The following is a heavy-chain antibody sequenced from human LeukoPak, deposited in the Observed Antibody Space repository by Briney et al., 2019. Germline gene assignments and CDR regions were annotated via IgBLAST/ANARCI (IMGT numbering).Heavy chain of an antibody. Sequence: SETLSLTCAVYGGSFSGYYWSWIRQPPGKGLEWIGEINHSGSTNYNPSLKSRVTISVDTSKNQFSLKLSSMTAADTAVYYCARDHYYGSGSFDYWGQGTLVTVSS. J-gene: IGHJ4*02. CDR2: INHSGST. V-gene: IGHV4-34*01. CDR1: GGSFSGYY. CDR3: ARDHYYGSGSFDY. D-gene: IGHD3-10*01.